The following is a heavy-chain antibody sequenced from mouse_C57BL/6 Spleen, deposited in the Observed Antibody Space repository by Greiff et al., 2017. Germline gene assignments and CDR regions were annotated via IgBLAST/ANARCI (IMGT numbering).Heavy chain of an antibody. CDR2: IHPNSGST. Sequence: QVQLQQPGAELVKPGASVKLSCKASGYTFTSYWMHWVKQRPGQGLEWIGMIHPNSGSTNYNEKFKSKATLTVDKSSSTAYMQLSSLTSEDSAVYYCAGYYDYDEYYFDYWGQGTTLTVSS. CDR1: GYTFTSYW. D-gene: IGHD2-4*01. J-gene: IGHJ2*01. V-gene: IGHV1-64*01. CDR3: AGYYDYDEYYFDY.